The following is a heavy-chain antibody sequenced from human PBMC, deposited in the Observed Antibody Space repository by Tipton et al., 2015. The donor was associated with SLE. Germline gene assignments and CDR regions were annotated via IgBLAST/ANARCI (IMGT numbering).Heavy chain of an antibody. CDR1: GGSISSSSYY. V-gene: IGHV4-39*01. D-gene: IGHD4-23*01. J-gene: IGHJ4*02. Sequence: TLSLTCTVSGGSISSSSYYWGWIRQPPGKGLEWIGSIYYSGSTYYNPSLKSRVTISVDTSTTQFSLKLSSVTAADTAVYYCARHTDYGGNSDSFDYWGQGTLVTVSS. CDR2: IYYSGST. CDR3: ARHTDYGGNSDSFDY.